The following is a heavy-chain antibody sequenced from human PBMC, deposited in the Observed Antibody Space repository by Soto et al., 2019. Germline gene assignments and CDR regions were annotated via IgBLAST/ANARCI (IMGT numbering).Heavy chain of an antibody. V-gene: IGHV4-39*01. CDR1: CGSISSSSYY. J-gene: IGHJ5*02. D-gene: IGHD6-6*01. CDR2: IYYSGST. Sequence: PSETLSLTCTVSCGSISSSSYYWGWIRQPPGKGLEWIGSIYYSGSTYYNPSLKSRVTISVDTSKNQFSLKLSSVTTADTAVYYCARQVAAPNNWFDPWGQGTLVTVSS. CDR3: ARQVAAPNNWFDP.